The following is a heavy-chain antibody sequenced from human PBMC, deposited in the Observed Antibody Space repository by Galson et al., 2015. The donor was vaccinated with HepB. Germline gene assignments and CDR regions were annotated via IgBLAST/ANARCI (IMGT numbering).Heavy chain of an antibody. CDR3: ARDSDYGSGSYYNDFPLDYGMDV. J-gene: IGHJ6*02. Sequence: SLRLSCAASGFTFSTYAMSWVRQAPGKGLEWVSSISSSSSYIYYADSVKGRFTISRDNAKNSLYLQMNSLRAEDTAVYYCARDSDYGSGSYYNDFPLDYGMDVWGQGTTVTVSS. V-gene: IGHV3-21*01. D-gene: IGHD3-10*01. CDR1: GFTFSTYA. CDR2: ISSSSSYI.